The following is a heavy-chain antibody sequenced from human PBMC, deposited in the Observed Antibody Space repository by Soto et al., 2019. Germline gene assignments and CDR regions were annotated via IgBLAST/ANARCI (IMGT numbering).Heavy chain of an antibody. CDR2: IHHSGST. D-gene: IGHD6-19*01. Sequence: PSETLSLTCAVPGGSISSSNWWSWVRQPSGKGLEWIGEIHHSGSTNYNPSLKSRLIISVDKSKNQFSLKLRSVSAADTAVYYCARDRRYSSGWYSFDPWGQGTLVTVS. V-gene: IGHV4-4*02. CDR3: ARDRRYSSGWYSFDP. J-gene: IGHJ5*02. CDR1: GGSISSSNW.